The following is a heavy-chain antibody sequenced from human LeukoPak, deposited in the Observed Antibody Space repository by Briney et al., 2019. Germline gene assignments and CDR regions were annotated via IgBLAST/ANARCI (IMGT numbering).Heavy chain of an antibody. Sequence: ASVKVSCKASGYTFTSYGISWVRQAPGQGLEWMGWISAYNGNTNYAQKLQGRVTMTTDTSTSTAYIELRSLRSDDTAVYYCARVRFDCSGGSCYPVAFDIWGQGTMVTVSS. CDR2: ISAYNGNT. V-gene: IGHV1-18*04. J-gene: IGHJ3*02. CDR3: ARVRFDCSGGSCYPVAFDI. D-gene: IGHD2-15*01. CDR1: GYTFTSYG.